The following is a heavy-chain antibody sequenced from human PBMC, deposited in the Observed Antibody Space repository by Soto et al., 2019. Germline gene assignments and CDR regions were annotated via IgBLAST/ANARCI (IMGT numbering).Heavy chain of an antibody. CDR3: ARVDHRGYFSVLQDF. CDR2: IYDSGNMY. J-gene: IGHJ4*02. Sequence: SETLSLPCTVSGGSITSGGHYWGWIRQYPGKGLEWIGHIYDSGNMYFYNPSLKSRVTISADTSRNQFSLSLSSLTAADTDVYYCARVDHRGYFSVLQDFGGQEILVTVSS. D-gene: IGHD3-10*02. V-gene: IGHV4-31*03. CDR1: GGSITSGGHY.